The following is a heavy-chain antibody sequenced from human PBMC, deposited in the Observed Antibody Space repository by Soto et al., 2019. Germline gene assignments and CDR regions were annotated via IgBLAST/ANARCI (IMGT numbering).Heavy chain of an antibody. CDR3: TRPLRYCSGGSCYSKDAFDI. Sequence: GGSLRLSCAASGFTFSGSAMHWVRQASGKGLEWVGRIRSKANSYATAYAASVKGRFTISRDDSKNTAYLQMNSLKTEDTAVYYCTRPLRYCSGGSCYSKDAFDIWGQGTMVTVSS. D-gene: IGHD2-15*01. J-gene: IGHJ3*02. CDR2: IRSKANSYAT. V-gene: IGHV3-73*01. CDR1: GFTFSGSA.